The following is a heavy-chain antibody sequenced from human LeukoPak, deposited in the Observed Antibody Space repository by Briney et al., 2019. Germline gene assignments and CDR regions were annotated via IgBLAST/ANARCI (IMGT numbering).Heavy chain of an antibody. Sequence: ASVTVSCKASGYTFTSYDINWVRQATGQGLEWMGWMNTNRGNTGYAQKFQGRVTMTRNTSISTAYMELSSLRSEDTAVYYCARGIFLTPDNDYWGQGTLVTVSS. CDR2: MNTNRGNT. CDR3: ARGIFLTPDNDY. CDR1: GYTFTSYD. D-gene: IGHD3-3*02. V-gene: IGHV1-8*01. J-gene: IGHJ4*02.